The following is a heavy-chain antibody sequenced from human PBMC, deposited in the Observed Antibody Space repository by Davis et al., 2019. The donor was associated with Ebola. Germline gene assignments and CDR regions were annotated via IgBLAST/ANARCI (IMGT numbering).Heavy chain of an antibody. D-gene: IGHD2-2*01. CDR3: ARRCSSTSCPNWFDP. Sequence: GESLKISCTGSGYSFTTYWISWVRQMPGKGLEWMGRIDPSDSYTHYSPSFQGHVTISADKSISTAYLQWSGLRASDTAIYYCARRCSSTSCPNWFDPWGQGTLVTVSP. J-gene: IGHJ5*02. V-gene: IGHV5-10-1*01. CDR2: IDPSDSYT. CDR1: GYSFTTYW.